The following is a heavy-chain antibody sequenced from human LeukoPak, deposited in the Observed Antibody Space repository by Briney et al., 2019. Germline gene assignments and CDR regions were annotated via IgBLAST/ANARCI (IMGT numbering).Heavy chain of an antibody. V-gene: IGHV3-49*04. Sequence: EPGGSLRLSCTGSGFTFGHYAMAWVRQAPGKGLEWVGFIRSKAYGGTTEYAASVKGRFTISRDDSKSIAYLQMNSLKTEDTAVYYCGGPLLWFGESYFDYWGQGTLVTVSS. D-gene: IGHD3-10*01. CDR1: GFTFGHYA. J-gene: IGHJ4*02. CDR2: IRSKAYGGTT. CDR3: GGPLLWFGESYFDY.